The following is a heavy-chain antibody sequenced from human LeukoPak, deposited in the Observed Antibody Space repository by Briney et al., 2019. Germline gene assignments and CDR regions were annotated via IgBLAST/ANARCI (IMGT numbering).Heavy chain of an antibody. CDR2: MNPNSGNT. D-gene: IGHD5-18*01. CDR3: ARDEVGLYSYGYSYFDY. V-gene: IGHV1-8*03. CDR1: GGTFSSYA. J-gene: IGHJ4*02. Sequence: GASVKVSCKASGGTFSSYAINWVRQATGQGLEWMGWMNPNSGNTGYAQKFQGRVTITRNTSISTAYMELSSLRSEDTAVYYCARDEVGLYSYGYSYFDYWGQGTLVTVSS.